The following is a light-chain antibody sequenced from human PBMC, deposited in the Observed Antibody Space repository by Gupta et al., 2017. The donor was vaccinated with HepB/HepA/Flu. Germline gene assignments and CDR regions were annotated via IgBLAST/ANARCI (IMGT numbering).Light chain of an antibody. Sequence: QSVLTQPPSVSGAPGQRVTISCTGSSSTTGAVYDVHWYHQLPGTAPKHLIYGNNNRPSGVPDRFSGSKSGTSSSLAITGLQAEDEADYYCQSYDSSLSVLYVFGTGTKVTVL. CDR3: QSYDSSLSVLYV. J-gene: IGLJ1*01. CDR2: GNN. V-gene: IGLV1-40*01. CDR1: SSTTGAVYD.